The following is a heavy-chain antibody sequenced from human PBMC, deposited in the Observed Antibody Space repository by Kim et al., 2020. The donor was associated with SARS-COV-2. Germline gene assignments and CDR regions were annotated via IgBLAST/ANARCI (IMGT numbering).Heavy chain of an antibody. D-gene: IGHD4-17*01. Sequence: GGSLRLSCAVSGFTFNNYAMNWVRQAPGKGLDWISSISGSGADTYYADSVRGRFTISRDNSKNTLYLQMNSLKGEDTAVYFCAKDDNGDYVRFWGQGTLVTVAS. CDR1: GFTFNNYA. CDR3: AKDDNGDYVRF. J-gene: IGHJ4*01. CDR2: ISGSGADT. V-gene: IGHV3-23*01.